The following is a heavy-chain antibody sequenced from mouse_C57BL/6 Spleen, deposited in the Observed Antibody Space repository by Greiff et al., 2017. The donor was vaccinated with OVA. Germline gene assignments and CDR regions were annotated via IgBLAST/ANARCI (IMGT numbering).Heavy chain of an antibody. V-gene: IGHV3-6*01. D-gene: IGHD1-3*01. CDR1: GYSITSGYY. CDR2: ISYDGSN. CDR3: ARGGSGGAMDY. J-gene: IGHJ4*01. Sequence: DVQLQESGPGLVKPSQSLSLTCSVTGYSITSGYYWNWIRQFPGNKLEWMGYISYDGSNNYNPSLKNRISITRDTSKNQFFLKLNSVTTEDTATYYCARGGSGGAMDYWGQGTSVTVSS.